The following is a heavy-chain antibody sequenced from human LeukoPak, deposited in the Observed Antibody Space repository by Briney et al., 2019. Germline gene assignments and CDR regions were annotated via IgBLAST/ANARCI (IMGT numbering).Heavy chain of an antibody. D-gene: IGHD3-22*01. CDR1: GGSISSSSYY. CDR3: AREEGYDNDAFDI. CDR2: IYYSGST. J-gene: IGHJ3*02. V-gene: IGHV4-39*07. Sequence: SETLSLTCTVSGGSISSSSYYWGWIRQPPGEGLEWIGSIYYSGSTYYNPSLKSRVTISVDTSKNQFSLKLSSVTAADTAVYYCAREEGYDNDAFDIWGQGTMVTVSS.